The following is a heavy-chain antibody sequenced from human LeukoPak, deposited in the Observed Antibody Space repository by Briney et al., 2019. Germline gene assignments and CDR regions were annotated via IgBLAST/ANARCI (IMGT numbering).Heavy chain of an antibody. Sequence: SETLSLTCTVSGGSINNYYWSWIRQPPGKGLEWIGYIYYSGSTNYNPSLKSRVTISVDTSKNQFSLKLSSVTAADTAVYYCARHRIIVPATGPFDIWGQGARVIVSS. V-gene: IGHV4-59*01. CDR1: GGSINNYY. CDR2: IYYSGST. J-gene: IGHJ3*02. CDR3: ARHRIIVPATGPFDI. D-gene: IGHD1-26*01.